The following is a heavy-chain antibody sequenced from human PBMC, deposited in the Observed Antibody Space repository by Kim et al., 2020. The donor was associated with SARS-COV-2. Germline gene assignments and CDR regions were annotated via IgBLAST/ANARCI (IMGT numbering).Heavy chain of an antibody. J-gene: IGHJ4*02. V-gene: IGHV3-23*01. CDR2: ISDSGGGT. Sequence: GGSLRLSCAASGFTFSYFAMSWVRQAPGKGLEWVSTISDSGGGTYYADSVKGRFTISRDNSKNTMYLQMNSLRAEDTALYYCVASRQLNMNFEHWDQGTPVTVSS. D-gene: IGHD1-1*01. CDR1: GFTFSYFA. CDR3: VASRQLNMNFEH.